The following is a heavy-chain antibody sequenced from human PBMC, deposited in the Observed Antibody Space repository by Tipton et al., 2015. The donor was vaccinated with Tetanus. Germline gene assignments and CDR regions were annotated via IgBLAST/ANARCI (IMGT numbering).Heavy chain of an antibody. CDR3: AKEALGVLNL. V-gene: IGHV3-23*01. J-gene: IGHJ6*04. CDR2: MSGSRLTP. CDR1: GFTFKSYT. Sequence: GSLRLSCAASGFTFKSYTMNWVRQAPGNGLECVAAMSGSRLTPYYADSVKGRFTISRDNSKNTVSLQLNSLTANDTAIYYCAKEALGVLNLWGKGTTVIVSS. D-gene: IGHD1-14*01.